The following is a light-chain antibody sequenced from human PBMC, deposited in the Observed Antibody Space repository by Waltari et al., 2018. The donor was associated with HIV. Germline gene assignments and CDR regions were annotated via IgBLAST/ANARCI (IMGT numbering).Light chain of an antibody. CDR2: GAS. J-gene: IGKJ2*01. Sequence: EVVMTQSAATLSVSLGERATLACSASESIANNLAWYQQYIGQAPRLLIFGASYSDPDVPARFSGSGSGTEFTLTISSLQSEDFAVYYCQQYNSWPPKYTFGRGTKLEIK. V-gene: IGKV3-15*01. CDR1: ESIANN. CDR3: QQYNSWPPKYT.